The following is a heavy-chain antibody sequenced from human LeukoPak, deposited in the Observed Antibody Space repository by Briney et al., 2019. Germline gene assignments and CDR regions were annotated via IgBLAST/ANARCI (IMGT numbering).Heavy chain of an antibody. CDR3: ARTSHYVDIAATIPYGIYYFDY. V-gene: IGHV1-8*03. Sequence: ASVKVSCKASGYTFTSYDINWVRQATGQGLEWMGWMNPNSGNTGYAQKFQGRVTITRNTSISTAYMELSSLRSDDTAVYYCARTSHYVDIAATIPYGIYYFDYWGQGTLVTVSS. J-gene: IGHJ4*02. D-gene: IGHD5-12*01. CDR2: MNPNSGNT. CDR1: GYTFTSYD.